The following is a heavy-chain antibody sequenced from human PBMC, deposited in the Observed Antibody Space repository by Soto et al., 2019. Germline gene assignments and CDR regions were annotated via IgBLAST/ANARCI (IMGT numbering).Heavy chain of an antibody. CDR3: AAEGDSIAAAGGSQDAFDI. D-gene: IGHD6-13*01. J-gene: IGHJ3*02. V-gene: IGHV1-58*02. CDR2: IVVGSGNT. Sequence: QMQLVQSGPEVKKPGTSVKVSCKASGFTFTSSAMQWVRQARGQRLEWIGWIVVGSGNTNYAQKFQERVTITRDMSTSTAYMELSSLRSEDTAVYYCAAEGDSIAAAGGSQDAFDIWGQGTMVTVSS. CDR1: GFTFTSSA.